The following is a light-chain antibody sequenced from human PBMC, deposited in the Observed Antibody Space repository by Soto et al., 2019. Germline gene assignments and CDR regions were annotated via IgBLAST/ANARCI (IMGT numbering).Light chain of an antibody. Sequence: EIVMTQSPLTLSVSPGERATLSCRASQNININLAWYQQRPGQAPRVLIYGASSRASGIPDRFSGSGSGTDLTLTISRLEPDDFAFYYCQQYKDWPPLTFGGGTRVEIK. CDR3: QQYKDWPPLT. CDR2: GAS. V-gene: IGKV3D-15*01. J-gene: IGKJ4*01. CDR1: QNININ.